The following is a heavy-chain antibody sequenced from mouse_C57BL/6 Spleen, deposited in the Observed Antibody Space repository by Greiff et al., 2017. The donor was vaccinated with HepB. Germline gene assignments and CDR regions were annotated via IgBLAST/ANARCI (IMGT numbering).Heavy chain of an antibody. CDR1: GYTFTDYY. V-gene: IGHV1-76*01. J-gene: IGHJ2*01. Sequence: VQLQQSGAELVRPGASVKLSCKASGYTFTDYYINWVKQRPGQGLEWIARIYPGSGNTYYNEKFKGKATLTAEKSSSTAYMQLSSLTSEDSAVYFCARSTYYSNQPPFDYWGQGTTLTVSS. CDR3: ARSTYYSNQPPFDY. CDR2: IYPGSGNT. D-gene: IGHD2-5*01.